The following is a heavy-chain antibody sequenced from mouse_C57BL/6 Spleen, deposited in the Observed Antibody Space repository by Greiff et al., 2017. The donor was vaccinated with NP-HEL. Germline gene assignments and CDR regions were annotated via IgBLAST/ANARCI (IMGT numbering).Heavy chain of an antibody. CDR2: IRNKANNHAT. J-gene: IGHJ4*01. D-gene: IGHD2-12*01. CDR3: TRRLYLLGAMDY. V-gene: IGHV6-6*01. CDR1: GFTFSDAW. Sequence: EVKVEESGGGLVQPGGSMKLSCAASGFTFSDAWMDWVRQSPEKGLEWVAEIRNKANNHATYYAESVKGRFTISRDDSKSSVYLQMNSLRAEDTGIYYCTRRLYLLGAMDYWGQGTSVTVSS.